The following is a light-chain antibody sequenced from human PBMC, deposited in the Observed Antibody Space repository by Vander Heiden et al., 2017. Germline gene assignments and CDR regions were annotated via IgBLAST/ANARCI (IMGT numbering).Light chain of an antibody. CDR3: AAWDDSLNGVV. Sequence: QSVLTQPPSASGTPGQRVTISCSGSSSNIGSNNVNWYQQLPGAAPKLLIYYNNQRPSGVPDRFSGSKSGTSASLAITGLQSEDEADYYCAAWDDSLNGVVFGGGTNL. CDR2: YNN. CDR1: SSNIGSNN. V-gene: IGLV1-44*01. J-gene: IGLJ2*01.